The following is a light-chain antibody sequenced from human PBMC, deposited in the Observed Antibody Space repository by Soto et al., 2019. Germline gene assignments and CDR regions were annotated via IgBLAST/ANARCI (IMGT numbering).Light chain of an antibody. CDR1: QSVSSSY. J-gene: IGKJ1*01. CDR3: QQYGSSPSWT. CDR2: GAS. V-gene: IGKV3-20*01. Sequence: EIVFTQAPGTLSFSPGERATLSCRASQSVSSSYLAWYQQKPGQAPRLLIYGASSRATVIPDRFSGSGSGTDFTLTISRLEPEDFAVYYCQQYGSSPSWTFGQGTKVDIK.